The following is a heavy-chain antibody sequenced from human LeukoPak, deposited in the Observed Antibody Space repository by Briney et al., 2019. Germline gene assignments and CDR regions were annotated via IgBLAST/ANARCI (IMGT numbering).Heavy chain of an antibody. CDR1: GGSISSYY. D-gene: IGHD3-16*02. CDR2: IYYSGST. CDR3: TRESEERDYVWGSYRYYYMDV. V-gene: IGHV4-59*01. Sequence: SVTLSLTCTVSGGSISSYYWSWIRQPPGKGLEWIGYIYYSGSTNYNPSLKSRVTISVDTSKNQFSLKLTSVTAADTALYYCTRESEERDYVWGSYRYYYMDVWGKGTTVTVSS. J-gene: IGHJ6*03.